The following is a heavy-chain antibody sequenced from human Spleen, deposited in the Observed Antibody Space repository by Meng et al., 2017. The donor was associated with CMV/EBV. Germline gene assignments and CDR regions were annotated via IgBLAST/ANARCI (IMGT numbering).Heavy chain of an antibody. D-gene: IGHD2/OR15-2a*01. CDR3: ADIVLPGVKGSGYYYGMGV. J-gene: IGHJ6*02. CDR1: GFTFSDYH. Sequence: GESLKISCAASGFTFSDYHMSWVRQAPEKGLEWVAYISTSGDTVYYADSVKGRFTISRDNAKNLLYLQMNSLRADDSAMYYCADIVLPGVKGSGYYYGMGVWGQGTTVTVSS. V-gene: IGHV3-11*01. CDR2: ISTSGDTV.